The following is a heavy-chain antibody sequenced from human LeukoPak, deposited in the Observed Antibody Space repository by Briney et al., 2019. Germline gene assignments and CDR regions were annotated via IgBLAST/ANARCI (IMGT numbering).Heavy chain of an antibody. V-gene: IGHV4-61*02. Sequence: KPSETLSLTCTVSGGSISSGSYYWSWIRQPAGKRLEWIGRIYSSGSTNYNPSLKSRVTISVDTSKNQFSLKLSSVTAADTAVYYCASTRNYDLWSGSGYFDLWGRGTLVTVSS. CDR1: GGSISSGSYY. CDR3: ASTRNYDLWSGSGYFDL. J-gene: IGHJ2*01. D-gene: IGHD3-3*01. CDR2: IYSSGST.